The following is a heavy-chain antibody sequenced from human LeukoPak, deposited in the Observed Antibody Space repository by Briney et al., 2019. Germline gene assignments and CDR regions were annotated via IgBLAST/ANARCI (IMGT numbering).Heavy chain of an antibody. CDR2: IYYSGST. Sequence: SETLSLTCTVSGDSISSYYWSWIRQPPGKGLEWIGYIYYSGSTNYNPSLKSRVTISVDTSKNQFSLKLSSVTAADTAVYYCARTYYYDSSGYAFDIWGQGTMVTVSS. J-gene: IGHJ3*02. V-gene: IGHV4-59*08. D-gene: IGHD3-22*01. CDR1: GDSISSYY. CDR3: ARTYYYDSSGYAFDI.